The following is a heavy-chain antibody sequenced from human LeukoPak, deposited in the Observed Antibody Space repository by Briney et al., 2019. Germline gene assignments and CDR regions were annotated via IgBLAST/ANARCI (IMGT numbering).Heavy chain of an antibody. CDR3: AKDSLGECPGGYFDY. D-gene: IGHD3-10*01. V-gene: IGHV3-9*03. CDR2: ISWNSGSI. J-gene: IGHJ4*02. CDR1: GFTFDVYA. Sequence: GGSLRLSCAASGFTFDVYAMHWVRQAPGKGLEWVSGISWNSGSIGYADSVKGRFTISRDNAKNSLYLQMNSLRDEDMALYYCAKDSLGECPGGYFDYWGQGTLVTVSS.